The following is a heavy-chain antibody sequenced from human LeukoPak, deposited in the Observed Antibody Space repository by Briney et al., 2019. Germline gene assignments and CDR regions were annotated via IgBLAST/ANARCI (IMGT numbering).Heavy chain of an antibody. J-gene: IGHJ5*02. CDR3: AKDTTPPKAGLHP. CDR2: IRYDGSNK. D-gene: IGHD1-14*01. CDR1: GFTFSSSG. V-gene: IGHV3-30*02. Sequence: GGSLRLSCAASGFTFSSSGMHWVRQAPGKGLEWVAFIRYDGSNKYYADSVKGRFTISRDNSKNTLYLQMNSLRAEDTAVYYCAKDTTPPKAGLHPWGQGTLVSVSS.